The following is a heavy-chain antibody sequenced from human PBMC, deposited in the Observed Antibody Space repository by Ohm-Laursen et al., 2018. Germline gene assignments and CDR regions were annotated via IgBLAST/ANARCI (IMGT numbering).Heavy chain of an antibody. CDR3: GKYCTGGSCYDY. D-gene: IGHD2-15*01. J-gene: IGHJ4*02. V-gene: IGHV3-11*01. CDR1: GFTFSDYY. CDR2: ISNSGSTI. Sequence: LSLTCAASGFTFSDYYMSWIRQAPGKGLEWVSYISNSGSTIYYADSVKGRFTVSRDNAKNSLYLQMNSLRAEDTAVYYCGKYCTGGSCYDYWGQGTLVTVSS.